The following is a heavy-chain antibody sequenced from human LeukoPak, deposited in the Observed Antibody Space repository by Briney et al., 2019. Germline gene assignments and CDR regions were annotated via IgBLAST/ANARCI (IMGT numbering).Heavy chain of an antibody. CDR1: GGSFSGYY. CDR3: AREDIVVVPAAQNWFDP. CDR2: IYTSGST. J-gene: IGHJ5*02. V-gene: IGHV4-4*07. D-gene: IGHD2-2*01. Sequence: SETLSLTCAVYGGSFSGYYWSWIRQPAGKGLEWIGRIYTSGSTNYNPSLKSRVTMSVDTSKNQFSLKLSSVTAADTAVYYCAREDIVVVPAAQNWFDPWGQGTLVTVSS.